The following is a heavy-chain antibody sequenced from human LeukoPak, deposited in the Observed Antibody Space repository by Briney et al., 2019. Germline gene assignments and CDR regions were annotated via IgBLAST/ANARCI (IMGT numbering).Heavy chain of an antibody. CDR2: IIPIFGTA. V-gene: IGHV1-69*05. CDR1: GGTFSSYA. J-gene: IGHJ5*02. Sequence: GASVKVSCKASGGTFSSYAISWVRQAPGQGLEWMGGIIPIFGTANYAQKSQGRVTITTDESTSTAYMELSSLRSEDTAVYYCARLRKDRGLVPAASHNWFDPWGQGTLVTVSS. CDR3: ARLRKDRGLVPAASHNWFDP. D-gene: IGHD2-2*01.